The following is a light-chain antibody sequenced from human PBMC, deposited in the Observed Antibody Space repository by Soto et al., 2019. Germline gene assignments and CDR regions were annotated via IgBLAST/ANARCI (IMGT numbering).Light chain of an antibody. Sequence: EFVLTQSPGTLSLSPGERATLSCRASQYITSTYLAWYQQKPGQAPRLLIYGAFNRATGIPDRFSGNGSGTDFTLTISRLEPDDFAVYYCQQYGSSPPITFGHGTRLEIK. V-gene: IGKV3-20*01. CDR3: QQYGSSPPIT. J-gene: IGKJ5*01. CDR2: GAF. CDR1: QYITSTY.